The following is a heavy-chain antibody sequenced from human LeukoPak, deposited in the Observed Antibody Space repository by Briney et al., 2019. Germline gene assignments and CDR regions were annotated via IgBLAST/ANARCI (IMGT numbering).Heavy chain of an antibody. CDR2: ISQSGANT. V-gene: IGHV3-23*01. CDR1: GFTFSDSA. Sequence: GGSLRLSCAASGFTFSDSAMDWVRQAPGKGLEWVSLISQSGANTFYADCVKGRFTVSRDNSKNTMYLQMNSLRAEDTAVYYCAKDIEASIWGQGTLVTVSS. CDR3: AKDIEASI. J-gene: IGHJ4*02. D-gene: IGHD2-15*01.